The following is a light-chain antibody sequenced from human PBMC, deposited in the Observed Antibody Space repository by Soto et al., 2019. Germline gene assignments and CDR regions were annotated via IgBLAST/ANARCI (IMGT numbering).Light chain of an antibody. V-gene: IGKV3-15*01. CDR2: GAT. Sequence: EIVMTQSPATLSVSPGDRVTLSCRASQSVGSNLAWYQQKPGQAPRLLIYGATTRATGVPARFSGSGSATEFTLTISSLQSEDFAIYYCQQWIRWTFGQGTRLELK. CDR3: QQWIRWT. J-gene: IGKJ1*01. CDR1: QSVGSN.